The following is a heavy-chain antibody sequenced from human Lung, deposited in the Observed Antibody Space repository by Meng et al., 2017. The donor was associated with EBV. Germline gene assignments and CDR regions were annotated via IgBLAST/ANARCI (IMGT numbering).Heavy chain of an antibody. V-gene: IGHV4-34*01. CDR2: INYSGIT. Sequence: QGQLQKWGGGLLKPSETLSFTCGVSGRSFSSSYWSWIRQPPGKGLEWIGQINYSGITNYNPSLQSRVTMFVDTSKNQFSLMLTSVTATDTAAYYCARRRGGSGRDCWGQGTLVTVSS. J-gene: IGHJ4*02. CDR3: ARRRGGSGRDC. D-gene: IGHD3-10*01. CDR1: GRSFSSSY.